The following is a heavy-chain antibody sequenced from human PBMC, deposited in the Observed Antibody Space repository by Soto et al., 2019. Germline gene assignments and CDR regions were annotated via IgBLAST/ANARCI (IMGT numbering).Heavy chain of an antibody. CDR1: GYSFSFCG. Sequence: ASVQVSCQTAGYSFSFCGIKWVRQAPGQGLEWMGWINPSDGNRNFAQKFEDRVTMTTATSTNTVFLELRSLKSDDTAIYYCARDRLRGYDSSGFYSWGQGTMVTVSS. CDR3: ARDRLRGYDSSGFYS. V-gene: IGHV1-18*01. D-gene: IGHD3-22*01. J-gene: IGHJ4*02. CDR2: INPSDGNR.